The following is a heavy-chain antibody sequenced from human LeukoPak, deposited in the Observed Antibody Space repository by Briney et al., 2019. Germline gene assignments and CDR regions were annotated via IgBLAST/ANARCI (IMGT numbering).Heavy chain of an antibody. V-gene: IGHV1-69*06. CDR3: ARREVYSSGWHWFDP. Sequence: SVKVSCKASGGTFNSYAISWVRQAPGQGLEWMGGIIPIFGTTNYARKFRGRVTLTADKSTRTAYMELSSLRSEDTAVYYCARREVYSSGWHWFDPWGQGTLVTVSS. CDR2: IIPIFGTT. CDR1: GGTFNSYA. J-gene: IGHJ5*02. D-gene: IGHD6-19*01.